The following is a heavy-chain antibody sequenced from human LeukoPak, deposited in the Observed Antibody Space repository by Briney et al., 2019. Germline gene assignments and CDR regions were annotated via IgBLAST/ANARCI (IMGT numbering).Heavy chain of an antibody. CDR3: ARVVRGVAAAGTVRP. Sequence: GGSLRLSCAASKFTFSTYGMHWVRQAPGKGLEWVAVMSYDGSNKYYADSVRGRFTISRDNSKNTLYLQMNSLTAEDTAVYYCARVVRGVAAAGTVRPWGQGTLVTVSS. D-gene: IGHD6-13*01. CDR1: KFTFSTYG. V-gene: IGHV3-30*03. J-gene: IGHJ5*02. CDR2: MSYDGSNK.